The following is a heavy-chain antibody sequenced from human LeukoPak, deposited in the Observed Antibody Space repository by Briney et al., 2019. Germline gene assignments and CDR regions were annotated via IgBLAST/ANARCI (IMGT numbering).Heavy chain of an antibody. D-gene: IGHD6-19*01. J-gene: IGHJ3*02. V-gene: IGHV3-30*02. Sequence: GGSLRLSCAASGFTFSSYGMHWVRQAPGKGLEWVAFIRYDGSNKYYADSVKGRFTISRDNSKNTLYLQMNSLRGEDTAVYYCARWLTSSGWYDAFDIWGQGTMVTVSS. CDR3: ARWLTSSGWYDAFDI. CDR2: IRYDGSNK. CDR1: GFTFSSYG.